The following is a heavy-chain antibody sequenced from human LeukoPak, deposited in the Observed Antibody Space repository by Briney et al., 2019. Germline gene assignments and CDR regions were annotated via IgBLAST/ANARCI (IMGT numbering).Heavy chain of an antibody. D-gene: IGHD5-18*01. CDR1: GFNFNIYS. CDR3: AKFSGYSYGGWFDQ. V-gene: IGHV3-21*01. CDR2: ISSSSSFI. J-gene: IGHJ5*02. Sequence: GGSLRLSCAASGFNFNIYSMNWVRQAPGKGLEWVASISSSSSFIYYKESLKGRFTISRDNAKNSLFLQLNSLRVEDTAVYYCAKFSGYSYGGWFDQWGPGTLVTASS.